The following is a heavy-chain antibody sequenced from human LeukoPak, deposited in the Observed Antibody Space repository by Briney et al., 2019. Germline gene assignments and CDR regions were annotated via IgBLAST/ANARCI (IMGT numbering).Heavy chain of an antibody. V-gene: IGHV4-59*01. D-gene: IGHD6-13*01. CDR1: GGSISSYY. J-gene: IGHJ5*02. Sequence: SETLSLTCTVSGGSISSYYWDWIRQPPGKGLEWIGYIHSSGSTSYNPSLKSRVTISVDTSKNQFSLKLSSVTAADTAVYYCARAGYSHTCFDPWGQGTLVTVS. CDR2: IHSSGST. CDR3: ARAGYSHTCFDP.